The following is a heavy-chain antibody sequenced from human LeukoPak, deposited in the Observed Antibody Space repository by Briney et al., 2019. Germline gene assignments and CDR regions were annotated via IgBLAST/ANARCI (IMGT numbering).Heavy chain of an antibody. Sequence: SETLSLTCAVYGGSFSGYYWSWIRQPPGKGLEWIGEINHSGSTNYNPSLKSRVTISVDTSKNQFSLKLSSVTAADTAVYYCAKGRTAGGSDDYHYYFDYWGQGTLVTVSS. D-gene: IGHD3-10*01. CDR2: INHSGST. CDR1: GGSFSGYY. J-gene: IGHJ4*02. CDR3: AKGRTAGGSDDYHYYFDY. V-gene: IGHV4-34*01.